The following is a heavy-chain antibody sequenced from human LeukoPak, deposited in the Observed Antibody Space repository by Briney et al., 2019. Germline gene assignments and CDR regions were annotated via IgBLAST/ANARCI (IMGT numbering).Heavy chain of an antibody. CDR3: ARVGYDILTGYVFDY. CDR2: IYYSGST. Sequence: SQTLSLTCTVSGGAISSGDNYWSWIRQPPGKGLEWIGYIYYSGSTNYNPSLKSRVTISVDTSKNQFSLKLSSVTAADTAVYYCARVGYDILTGYVFDYWGQGTLVTVSS. D-gene: IGHD3-9*01. CDR1: GGAISSGDNY. J-gene: IGHJ4*02. V-gene: IGHV4-61*08.